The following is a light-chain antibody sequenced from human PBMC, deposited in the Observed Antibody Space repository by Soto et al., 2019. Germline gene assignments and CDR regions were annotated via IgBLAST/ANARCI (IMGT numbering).Light chain of an antibody. CDR2: DAS. J-gene: IGKJ4*01. V-gene: IGKV3-11*01. CDR3: QQRSKWLT. CDR1: QSVSSY. Sequence: EIVLTQSPATLSLSPGERATLSCRASQSVSSYLAWYQQKPGQAPRLLIYDASNRATGILARFSGSGSGTDFTCTISSLEREDFAVYYCQQRSKWLTFGGGTKVKIK.